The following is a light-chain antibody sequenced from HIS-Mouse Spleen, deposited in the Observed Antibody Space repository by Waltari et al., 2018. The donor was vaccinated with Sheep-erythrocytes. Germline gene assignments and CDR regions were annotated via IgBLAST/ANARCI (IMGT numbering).Light chain of an antibody. CDR2: EGS. CDR1: SSDVGSYNL. Sequence: QSALTQPASVSGSPGQSITISCTGTSSDVGSYNLVSSYQQHPGKAPKLMISEGSKRLSGVSNRFAGSKSGNTASLTISGLQAEDEADYYCCSYAGSSTPWVFGGGTKLTVL. V-gene: IGLV2-23*01. J-gene: IGLJ3*02. CDR3: CSYAGSSTPWV.